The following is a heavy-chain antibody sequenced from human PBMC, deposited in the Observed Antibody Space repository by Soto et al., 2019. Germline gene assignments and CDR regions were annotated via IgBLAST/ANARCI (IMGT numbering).Heavy chain of an antibody. J-gene: IGHJ4*02. CDR2: MNPNRGNT. D-gene: IGHD5-12*01. CDR3: VRGLYTGYEWGDH. CDR1: GYTFISYD. V-gene: IGHV1-8*01. Sequence: VQLVQSGAEVKKPGASVKVSCKASGYTFISYDINWVRQAPGQGLEWMGWMNPNRGNTDYAQKFQGRVTMTRNTSITTAYMELRSRTSEDTAVYFCVRGLYTGYEWGDHWGQGTLITVSS.